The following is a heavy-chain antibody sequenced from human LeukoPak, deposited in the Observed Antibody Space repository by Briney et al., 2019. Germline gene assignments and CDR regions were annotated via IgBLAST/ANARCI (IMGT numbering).Heavy chain of an antibody. J-gene: IGHJ6*02. V-gene: IGHV4-30-2*01. CDR2: IYHSGST. CDR1: GGSISSGGYS. D-gene: IGHD2-2*02. Sequence: SQTLSLTCAVSGGSISSGGYSWSWIRQPPGKGLEWIGYIYHSGSTYYNPSLKSRVTISVDRSKNQFSLKLSSVTAADTAVYYCARGCSSTSCYIHGMDVWGQGTTVTVSS. CDR3: ARGCSSTSCYIHGMDV.